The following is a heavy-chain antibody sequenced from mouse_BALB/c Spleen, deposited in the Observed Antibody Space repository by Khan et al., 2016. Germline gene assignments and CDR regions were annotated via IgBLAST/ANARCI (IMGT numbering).Heavy chain of an antibody. Sequence: QVQLKQSGAELMKPGASVKISCKGTGYTFSNYWIEWVKQRPGHSLEWIGDIFPCGGYSNYNEKFKGKATFTADESSNTAYMQLISLTSENSAVYACASAGYSIDYWGQGTPVTVSS. CDR1: GYTFSNYW. CDR2: IFPCGGYS. V-gene: IGHV1-9*01. J-gene: IGHJ4*01. D-gene: IGHD4-1*01. CDR3: ASAGYSIDY.